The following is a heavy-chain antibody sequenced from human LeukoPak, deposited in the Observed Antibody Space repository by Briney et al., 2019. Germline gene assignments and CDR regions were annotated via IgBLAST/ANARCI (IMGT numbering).Heavy chain of an antibody. V-gene: IGHV3-64D*06. D-gene: IGHD3-10*02. CDR3: APITQGHSCYDRVMGVN. CDR2: ISSNGGST. Sequence: GGSLRLSCSASGFTFSSYAMHWVRQAPGTGLEYVSAISSNGGSTYYADSVKGRFTISRDNSKNTLYLQMSSLRAEDTAVYYCAPITQGHSCYDRVMGVNWGQGTLVTVSS. CDR1: GFTFSSYA. J-gene: IGHJ4*02.